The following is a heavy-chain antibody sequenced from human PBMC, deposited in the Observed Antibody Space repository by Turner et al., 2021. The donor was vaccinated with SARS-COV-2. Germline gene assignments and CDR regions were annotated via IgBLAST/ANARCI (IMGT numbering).Heavy chain of an antibody. CDR3: ARVQTYYYDTSGYWYSDL. J-gene: IGHJ2*01. V-gene: IGHV4-59*02. CDR1: GGPVSSYY. CDR2: INYSGST. D-gene: IGHD3-22*01. Sequence: QVQLQKSGAGLVKPSGTLSLSCTLSGGPVSSYYWSWIRQPPGKGLEWIGYINYSGSTNYNPPLKSRVTITVDTSKNQISLKLSSVTAADTAVYYCARVQTYYYDTSGYWYSDLWGRGTMVTVSS.